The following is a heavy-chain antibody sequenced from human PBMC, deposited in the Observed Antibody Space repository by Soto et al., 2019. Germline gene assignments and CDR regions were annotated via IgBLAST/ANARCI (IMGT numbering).Heavy chain of an antibody. V-gene: IGHV3-21*01. D-gene: IGHD3-22*01. CDR2: IDTRGNYI. J-gene: IGHJ4*02. CDR3: ARDSPAYYDSSGSLDY. Sequence: GGSLRLSCAVSGFTFTNYGMNWVRQAPGKGLEWVSSIDTRGNYIYYVDSVRGRFTISRDNANNLLYLQMNSLRAEDTAVYYCARDSPAYYDSSGSLDYWGQGPLVTVSS. CDR1: GFTFTNYG.